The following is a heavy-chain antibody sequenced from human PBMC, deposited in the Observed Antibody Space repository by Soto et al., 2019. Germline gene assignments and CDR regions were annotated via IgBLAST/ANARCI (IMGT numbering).Heavy chain of an antibody. Sequence: WGSQRLSCAASGFTFSSYAMSWVRQAQGKGLEWVSAISGSGGSTYYADSVKGRFTISRDNSKNTLYLQMNSLRAEDTAVYYCAKDLLPTTALAFDIWGQGTMVTVSS. D-gene: IGHD5-12*01. CDR3: AKDLLPTTALAFDI. J-gene: IGHJ3*02. CDR1: GFTFSSYA. V-gene: IGHV3-23*01. CDR2: ISGSGGST.